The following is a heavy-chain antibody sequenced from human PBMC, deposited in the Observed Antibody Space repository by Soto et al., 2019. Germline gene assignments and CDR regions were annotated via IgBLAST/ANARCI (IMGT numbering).Heavy chain of an antibody. CDR2: SSATGAGT. J-gene: IGHJ4*02. CDR1: GFTFSSYG. CDR3: AKDSRAGGNYGFYSDF. V-gene: IGHV3-23*01. Sequence: EVQLLESGGGLVQPGGSLRLSCAASGFTFSSYGMTWVRQAPGKGLEWVSFSSATGAGTYYADSVKGRFTISRDNSKNTLCLQMTRLRADDTAVYYWAKDSRAGGNYGFYSDFWGQGALVIVSS. D-gene: IGHD1-7*01.